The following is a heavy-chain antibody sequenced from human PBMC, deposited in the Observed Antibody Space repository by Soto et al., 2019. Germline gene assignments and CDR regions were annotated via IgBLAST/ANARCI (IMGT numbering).Heavy chain of an antibody. V-gene: IGHV4-39*01. CDR1: GGSIGRGRYY. CDR2: IYYSGST. Sequence: QLELQESGPGLVEPSETLSLTCTVSGGSIGRGRYYWGWIRQPPGKGLEWIGSIYYSGSTYYNPALKSRVTMSVDTSKNQFSLKVSSVTAADTAVYYCARQNGIVYFYYGMDVWGQGTTVTVSS. CDR3: ARQNGIVYFYYGMDV. D-gene: IGHD3-16*02. J-gene: IGHJ6*02.